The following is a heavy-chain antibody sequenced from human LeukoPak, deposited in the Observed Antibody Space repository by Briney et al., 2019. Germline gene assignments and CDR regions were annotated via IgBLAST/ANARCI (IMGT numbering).Heavy chain of an antibody. V-gene: IGHV4-4*07. CDR3: ARLGSYHDF. D-gene: IGHD1-26*01. Sequence: SETLSLTCTVSGGFISSYYCSWIRQPAGKGLEWIGRIYTSGSTNYNPSLKSRLTLSIDTSRNQLSLKLPSVTAADTAVYFCARLGSYHDFWGQGALVTVSS. CDR2: IYTSGST. J-gene: IGHJ4*02. CDR1: GGFISSYY.